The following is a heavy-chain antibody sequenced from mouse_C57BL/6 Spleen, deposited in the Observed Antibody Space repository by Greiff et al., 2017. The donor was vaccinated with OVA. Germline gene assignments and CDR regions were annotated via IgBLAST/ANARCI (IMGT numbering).Heavy chain of an antibody. Sequence: DVMLVESEGGLVQPGSSMKLSCTASGFTFSDYYMAWVRQVPEKGLEWVANINYDGSSTYYLDSLKSRFIISRDNATNILYLQMSSLKSEDTATYYCARGSSYWYFDVWGTGTTVTVSA. D-gene: IGHD1-1*01. CDR2: INYDGSST. CDR3: ARGSSYWYFDV. CDR1: GFTFSDYY. V-gene: IGHV5-16*01. J-gene: IGHJ1*03.